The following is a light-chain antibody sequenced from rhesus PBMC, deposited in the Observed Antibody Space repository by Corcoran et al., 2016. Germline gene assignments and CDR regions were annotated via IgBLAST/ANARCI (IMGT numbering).Light chain of an antibody. Sequence: DIQMTQSPSSLSASVGDTVTITFRAGQDISNYLTWYQQTPGKAPTPLINYASGLESGVPSRFSGSGSWTDVTLTISSLQPEDFAIYFCQQHNSYPWTFGQGTKVEIK. CDR2: YAS. J-gene: IGKJ1*01. V-gene: IGKV1S16*01. CDR3: QQHNSYPWT. CDR1: QDISNY.